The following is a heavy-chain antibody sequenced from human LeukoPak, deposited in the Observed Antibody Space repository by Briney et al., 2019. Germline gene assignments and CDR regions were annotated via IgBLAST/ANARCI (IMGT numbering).Heavy chain of an antibody. J-gene: IGHJ4*02. Sequence: GGSLRLSCAASGFTFSSYGMSWVRQAPGKGLEYVSAISSNGGSTYYANSVKGRFTISRDNSKNTLYLQMGSLRAEDMAVYYCARDIPLDYWGQGTLVTVSS. CDR1: GFTFSSYG. V-gene: IGHV3-64*01. CDR3: ARDIPLDY. CDR2: ISSNGGST.